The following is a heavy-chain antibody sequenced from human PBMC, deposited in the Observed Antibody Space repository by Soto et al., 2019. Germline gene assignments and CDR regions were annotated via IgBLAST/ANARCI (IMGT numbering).Heavy chain of an antibody. J-gene: IGHJ6*02. Sequence: PSETLSLTCALSGGSISSGGFSSTWIRQPPGKGLEWIGYIYHSGNTYYDPSLKSRVTISVDRSKNQFSLKLSSVTAADTAVYYCARGPYGSGHYQYYYGMDVWGQGTTVTVSS. CDR3: ARGPYGSGHYQYYYGMDV. CDR1: GGSISSGGFS. D-gene: IGHD3-10*01. V-gene: IGHV4-30-2*01. CDR2: IYHSGNT.